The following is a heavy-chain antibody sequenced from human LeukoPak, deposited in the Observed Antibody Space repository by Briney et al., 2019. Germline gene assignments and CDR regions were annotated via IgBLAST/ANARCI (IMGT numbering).Heavy chain of an antibody. V-gene: IGHV4-59*01. CDR1: GGSISSYY. J-gene: IGHJ6*02. CDR3: ARVSVSSFYGLDV. CDR2: IYYSGYT. Sequence: PSETLSLTCSVSGGSISSYYWTWIRQPPGKGLEWIGYIYYSGYTNYNPSLKSRVTIPVDTSKNQFSLKLTSVTAADTAVYYCARVSVSSFYGLDVWGQGTTVTVSS.